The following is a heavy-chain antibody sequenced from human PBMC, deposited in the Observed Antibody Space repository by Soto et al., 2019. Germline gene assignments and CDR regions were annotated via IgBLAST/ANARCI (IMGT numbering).Heavy chain of an antibody. D-gene: IGHD1-1*01. J-gene: IGHJ4*02. Sequence: GSLRLSCAASGXTFSSYWMHWVRQAPGKGLELVAVILYDGSNKYYADSVKGRFTISRDNSKNTLYLKMNRLRAEDTAVYYCARDLFRGTLDYWGQGTLVTVSA. CDR1: GXTFSSYW. CDR2: ILYDGSNK. CDR3: ARDLFRGTLDY. V-gene: IGHV3-33*01.